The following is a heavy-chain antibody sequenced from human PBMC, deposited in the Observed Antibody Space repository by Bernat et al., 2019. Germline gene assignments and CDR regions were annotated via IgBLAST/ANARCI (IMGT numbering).Heavy chain of an antibody. V-gene: IGHV4-34*01. CDR3: ARDRSRRRPASGGSHDY. Sequence: QVQLQQWGAGLLKPSETLSLTCAVYGGSFSGYYWSWIRQPPGKGLEWIGEINHSGSTNYNPSLKSRVTISVDTSKNQFSLKLSSVTAADTAVYYCARDRSRRRPASGGSHDYWGQGTLVTVSS. D-gene: IGHD5-12*01. CDR2: INHSGST. J-gene: IGHJ4*02. CDR1: GGSFSGYY.